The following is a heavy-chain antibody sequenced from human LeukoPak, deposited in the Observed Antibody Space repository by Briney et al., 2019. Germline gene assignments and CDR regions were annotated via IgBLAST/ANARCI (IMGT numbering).Heavy chain of an antibody. D-gene: IGHD6-19*01. J-gene: IGHJ3*02. CDR2: INAGNGNT. CDR1: GYTFTGYY. V-gene: IGHV1-18*04. CDR3: ARVGIAVAGRWGVAFDI. Sequence: ASVKVSCKASGYTFTGYYMHWVRQAPGQGLEWMGWINAGNGNTKYSQKLQGRVTMTTDTSTSTAYMELRSLRSDDTAVYYCARVGIAVAGRWGVAFDIWGQGTMVTVSS.